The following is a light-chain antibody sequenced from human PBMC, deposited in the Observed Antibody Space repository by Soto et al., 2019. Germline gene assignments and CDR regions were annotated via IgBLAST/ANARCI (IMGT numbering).Light chain of an antibody. Sequence: NFMLTQPHSVSESPGKTVTISCTRSSGSIASNYVQWYQQRPGSAPTTVIYEDNQRHSGVPDRFSGSIDSSSNSASLTISGLTTEDEADYYCRSYDSSNLYVFGTGTKGTVL. CDR2: EDN. J-gene: IGLJ1*01. CDR3: RSYDSSNLYV. CDR1: SGSIASNY. V-gene: IGLV6-57*04.